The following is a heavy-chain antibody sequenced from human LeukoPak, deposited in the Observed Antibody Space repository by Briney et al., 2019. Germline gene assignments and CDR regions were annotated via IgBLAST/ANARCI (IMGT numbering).Heavy chain of an antibody. CDR2: IKDDGSAQ. V-gene: IGHV3-7*01. CDR3: ARHIVGEQNFDY. CDR1: GFTFGAYW. J-gene: IGHJ4*02. D-gene: IGHD3-16*02. Sequence: GGSLRLSCAAFGFTFGAYWMGWFRQAPGKGPGWVASIKDDGSAQFYVDSLEGRFTISRDNAKNTLYPQMDTMRDEDTAVYYCARHIVGEQNFDYWSQGTLVTVSS.